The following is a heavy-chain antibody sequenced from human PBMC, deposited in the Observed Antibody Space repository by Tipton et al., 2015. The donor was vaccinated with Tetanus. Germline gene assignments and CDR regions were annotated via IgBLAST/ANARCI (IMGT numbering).Heavy chain of an antibody. V-gene: IGHV4-31*03. CDR2: IFYSGSS. J-gene: IGHJ3*01. CDR3: ARSKGVRLNAFDL. D-gene: IGHD2-21*02. Sequence: TLSLTCTVSGGSITSSTYYWGWIRQPPGKGLEWIGYIFYSGSSHYNPSLKSRLSLSVDTSKNQFSLNLNSVTAADTAVYYCARSKGVRLNAFDLWGQGTLVIVSS. CDR1: GGSITSSTYY.